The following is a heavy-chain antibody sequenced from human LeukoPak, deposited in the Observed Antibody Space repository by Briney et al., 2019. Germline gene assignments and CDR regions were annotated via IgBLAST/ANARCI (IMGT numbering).Heavy chain of an antibody. CDR3: ARDSLYDSSGYLDY. V-gene: IGHV3-33*08. J-gene: IGHJ4*02. CDR1: GFTFSSYA. D-gene: IGHD3-22*01. Sequence: GGSLRLSCAASGFTFSSYAMHWVRQAPGKGLEWVAVIWYDGSNKYYADSVKGRFTISRDNSKNTLYLQMNSLRAEDTAVYYCARDSLYDSSGYLDYWGQGTLVTVSS. CDR2: IWYDGSNK.